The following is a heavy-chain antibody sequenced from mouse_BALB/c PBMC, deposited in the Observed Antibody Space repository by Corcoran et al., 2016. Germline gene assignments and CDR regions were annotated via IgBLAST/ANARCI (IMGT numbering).Heavy chain of an antibody. J-gene: IGHJ3*01. V-gene: IGHV14-3*02. Sequence: EDQLQQSGAELVKPGASVKLSCTAAGFNIKDTYMHWVKQRPEQGLEWIGRIDPANGNTKYDPKFQGKATITADTSSNTAYLQLSSLTSEDTAVYYCARWEGWLIAYWGQGTLVTVSA. CDR2: IDPANGNT. CDR1: GFNIKDTY. D-gene: IGHD2-3*01. CDR3: ARWEGWLIAY.